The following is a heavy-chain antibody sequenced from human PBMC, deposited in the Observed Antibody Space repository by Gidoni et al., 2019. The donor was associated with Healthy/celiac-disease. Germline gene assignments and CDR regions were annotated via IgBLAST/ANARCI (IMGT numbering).Heavy chain of an antibody. J-gene: IGHJ6*02. Sequence: EVQLVESGGGLVQPGGSMRLSFAASGFTFSTYAMSWVRQAPGKGLEWVSAISGSGGSTYYADSVKGRFTISRDNSKNTLYLQMNSLRAEDTAVYYCAKHYSSSWYTYYYGMDVWGQGTTVTVSS. V-gene: IGHV3-23*04. D-gene: IGHD6-13*01. CDR3: AKHYSSSWYTYYYGMDV. CDR2: ISGSGGST. CDR1: GFTFSTYA.